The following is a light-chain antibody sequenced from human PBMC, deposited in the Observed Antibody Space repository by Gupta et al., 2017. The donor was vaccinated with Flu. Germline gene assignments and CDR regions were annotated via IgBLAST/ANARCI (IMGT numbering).Light chain of an antibody. CDR1: SSDIGAYNY. V-gene: IGLV2-14*01. CDR3: SSSSGSTTPWV. J-gene: IGLJ3*02. CDR2: GVS. Sequence: RAITISCTGTSSDIGAYNYVSWYQRHPGKAPKLLIYGVSSRPSGISNRFSGSKSDNTASLTISGVQPEDEADYFCSSSSGSTTPWVFGGGTKLT.